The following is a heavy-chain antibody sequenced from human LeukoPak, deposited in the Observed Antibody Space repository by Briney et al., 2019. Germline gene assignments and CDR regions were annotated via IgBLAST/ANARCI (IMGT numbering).Heavy chain of an antibody. J-gene: IGHJ4*02. CDR2: ISRSSSYM. Sequence: GGSLRLSCVASGFTFSSYSMNWVRQAPGKGLEWVSSISRSSSYMYYADSVKGRFTISRDNAKNSLYLQMNSLRAEDTAVYYCARGSVSGTFDYWGQGTLVTVSS. CDR1: GFTFSSYS. D-gene: IGHD6-19*01. CDR3: ARGSVSGTFDY. V-gene: IGHV3-21*01.